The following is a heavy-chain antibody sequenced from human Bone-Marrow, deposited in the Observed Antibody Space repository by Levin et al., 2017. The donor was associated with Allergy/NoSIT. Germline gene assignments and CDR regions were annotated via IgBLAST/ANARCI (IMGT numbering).Heavy chain of an antibody. CDR3: AKDNSGSYSTVTSGRYFQH. D-gene: IGHD1-26*01. CDR2: ISGSGGST. J-gene: IGHJ1*01. CDR1: GFTFSSYA. V-gene: IGHV3-23*01. Sequence: GGSLRLSCAASGFTFSSYAMSWVRQAPGKGLEWVSAISGSGGSTYYADSVKGRFTISRDNSKNTLYLQMNSLRAEDTAVYYCAKDNSGSYSTVTSGRYFQHWGQGTLVTVSS.